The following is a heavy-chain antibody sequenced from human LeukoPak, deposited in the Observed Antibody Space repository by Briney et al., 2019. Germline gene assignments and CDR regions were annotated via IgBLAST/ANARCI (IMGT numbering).Heavy chain of an antibody. CDR1: GGSISSYY. Sequence: SETLSLTCTVSGGSISSYYWSWIRQPAGKGLEWIGRIYTSGSTNYNPSLKSRVTMSAVTSKNQFSLKLSSVTAADTAVHYCARGDDISGHFDYWGQGTLVTVSS. V-gene: IGHV4-4*07. CDR2: IYTSGST. J-gene: IGHJ4*02. CDR3: ARGDDISGHFDY. D-gene: IGHD6-19*01.